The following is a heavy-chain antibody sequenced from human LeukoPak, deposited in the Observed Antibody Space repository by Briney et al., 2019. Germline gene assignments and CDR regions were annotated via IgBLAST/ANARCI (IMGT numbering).Heavy chain of an antibody. V-gene: IGHV1-8*01. CDR3: ARGRRSLRGLRFLEWYHLGYMDV. D-gene: IGHD3-3*01. CDR1: GHTFTNYD. Sequence: GASVKVPCKASGHTFTNYDINWVRQATGQGLEWMGWMNPNSGNTGYAQNFQGRVTMTRNTSIRTAYMELSSLRSEDTAVYYCARGRRSLRGLRFLEWYHLGYMDVWGKGTTVTVSS. CDR2: MNPNSGNT. J-gene: IGHJ6*03.